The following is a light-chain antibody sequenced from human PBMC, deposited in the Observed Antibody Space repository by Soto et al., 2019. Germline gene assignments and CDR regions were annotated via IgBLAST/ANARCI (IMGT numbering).Light chain of an antibody. Sequence: DIQMTQSPSTLSASVGDRVTITCRASQSISSWLAWYQQKPGKAPKLLIYKASSFESGVPSRFSGSGSGTEFTLTISSLQPDDFATYYCQQHNSYSRTFGQGTKVEIK. CDR2: KAS. J-gene: IGKJ1*01. CDR3: QQHNSYSRT. CDR1: QSISSW. V-gene: IGKV1-5*03.